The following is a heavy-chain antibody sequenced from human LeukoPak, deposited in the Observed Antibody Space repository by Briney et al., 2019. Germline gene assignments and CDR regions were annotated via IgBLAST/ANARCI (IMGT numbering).Heavy chain of an antibody. D-gene: IGHD2-8*01. Sequence: PGGSLRLSCAASGFSVTNNYITWVRQAPGKGLEWVSVMYTGGTPYYADSVKGRFTISRDISKNTLYLQMTSLRAEDTAVYYCAKNAAGIVLMIYAPLDSWGQGTLVTVSS. J-gene: IGHJ4*02. V-gene: IGHV3-53*01. CDR2: MYTGGTP. CDR3: AKNAAGIVLMIYAPLDS. CDR1: GFSVTNNY.